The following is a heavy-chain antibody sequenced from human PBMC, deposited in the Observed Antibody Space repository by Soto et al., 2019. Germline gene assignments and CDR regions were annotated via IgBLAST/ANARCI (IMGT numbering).Heavy chain of an antibody. D-gene: IGHD6-19*01. CDR3: ARQDNTGWYVLNYFDL. CDR2: VYYSGNT. V-gene: IGHV4-39*01. Sequence: SETLSLTCTVSGGSVIHSGYYWGWIRQPPGKGLEWIGSVYYSGNTYYSPSLKSRVTISVDTSKNQFSLRLTPVTAADTAVYYCARQDNTGWYVLNYFDLWGQGTLVTVSS. J-gene: IGHJ4*02. CDR1: GGSVIHSGYY.